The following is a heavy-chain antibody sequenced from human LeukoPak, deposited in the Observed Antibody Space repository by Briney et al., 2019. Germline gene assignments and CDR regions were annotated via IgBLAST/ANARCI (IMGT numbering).Heavy chain of an antibody. D-gene: IGHD3-22*01. J-gene: IGHJ3*01. Sequence: ASVKVSCKASGYTFTGYYIHWVRQAPGQGLEWVGCINPNSGATNYAQEFQGRVTMTRDTSISTAYMELSRLRSDDTAVYYCARDPLSIVAVTMWGPGTMVTVSS. CDR1: GYTFTGYY. CDR3: ARDPLSIVAVTM. CDR2: INPNSGAT. V-gene: IGHV1-2*02.